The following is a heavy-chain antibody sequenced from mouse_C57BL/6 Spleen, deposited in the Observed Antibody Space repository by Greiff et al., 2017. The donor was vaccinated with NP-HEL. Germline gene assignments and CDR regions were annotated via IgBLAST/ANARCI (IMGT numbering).Heavy chain of an antibody. D-gene: IGHD1-1*01. CDR2: INPYNGGT. V-gene: IGHV1-19*01. J-gene: IGHJ3*01. CDR1: GYTFTDYY. CDR3: ARGYYGSSNQAWFAY. Sequence: VQLQQSGPVLVKPGASVKMSCKASGYTFTDYYMNWVKQSHGKSLEWIGVINPYNGGTSYNQKFKGKATLTVDKSSSTAYMELNSLTSEDSAVYYCARGYYGSSNQAWFAYWGQGTLVTVSA.